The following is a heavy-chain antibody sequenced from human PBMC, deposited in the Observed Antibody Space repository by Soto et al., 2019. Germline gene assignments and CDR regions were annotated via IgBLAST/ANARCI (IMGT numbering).Heavy chain of an antibody. D-gene: IGHD1-1*01. CDR3: ATGSFTSTGGRIGYHYNAMDV. V-gene: IGHV1-69*13. CDR2: IIPIFGPA. J-gene: IGHJ6*02. CDR1: GGTFSSHS. Sequence: ASVKVSCKSSGGTFSSHSINCVRQAPGQGLEWMGGIIPIFGPANFAKKFQGRVTITADESTTTAYMELSSLTSEDTAVYYCATGSFTSTGGRIGYHYNAMDVWGQGTTVTVSS.